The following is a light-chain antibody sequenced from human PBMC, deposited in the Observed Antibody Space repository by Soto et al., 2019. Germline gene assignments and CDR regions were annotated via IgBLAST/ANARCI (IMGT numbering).Light chain of an antibody. Sequence: QSVLNQPASVSGSPGQAITISCTGTGSDVGGYNYVSWYQQHPGKAPKLMIYEVSNRPSGVSDRFSGSKSGNTASLTISGLQAEDEADYYCTSYTSSSTPVFGTGTKVTVL. CDR3: TSYTSSSTPV. CDR1: GSDVGGYNY. V-gene: IGLV2-14*01. J-gene: IGLJ1*01. CDR2: EVS.